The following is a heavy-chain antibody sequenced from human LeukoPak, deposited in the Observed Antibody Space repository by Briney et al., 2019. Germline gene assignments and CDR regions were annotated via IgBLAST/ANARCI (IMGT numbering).Heavy chain of an antibody. CDR2: IYSGGST. D-gene: IGHD5-24*01. V-gene: IGHV3-53*01. CDR1: GFTVRSNY. J-gene: IGHJ4*02. CDR3: ARRRGYNSYYFDY. Sequence: GGSLRLSCAASGFTVRSNYMSWVRQAPGKGLEWVSVIYSGGSTYYADSVKGRFTSSRDDSMNTLSLQMNSLKAEDTAVYYCARRRGYNSYYFDYWGQGTLATVSS.